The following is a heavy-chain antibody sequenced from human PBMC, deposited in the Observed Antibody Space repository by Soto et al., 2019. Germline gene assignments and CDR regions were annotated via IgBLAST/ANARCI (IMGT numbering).Heavy chain of an antibody. Sequence: QVQLVESGGGVVQPGRSLRLSCAASGFTFSSYGMHWVRQAPGKGLEWVAVISYDGSNKYYADSVKGRFTISRVNSKNTLYLQMNSLRAEDTAVYYCAKDRGPLIAVAGHFDYWGQGTLVTVSS. CDR1: GFTFSSYG. V-gene: IGHV3-30*18. D-gene: IGHD6-19*01. J-gene: IGHJ4*02. CDR3: AKDRGPLIAVAGHFDY. CDR2: ISYDGSNK.